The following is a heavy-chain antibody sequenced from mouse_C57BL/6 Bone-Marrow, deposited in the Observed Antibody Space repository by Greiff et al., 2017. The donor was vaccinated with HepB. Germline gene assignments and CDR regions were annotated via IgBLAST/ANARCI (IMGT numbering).Heavy chain of an antibody. D-gene: IGHD4-1*01. CDR3: ARNLDILGGYFDV. Sequence: VQLQESGPGLVQPSPTLSITCTVSGFSLTSYGVHWVRQSPGKGLEWLGVIWRGGSTDYNAAFISRLSSSKDNSKSQVIFNMNSLQADDTAIYDCARNLDILGGYFDVGSRGRTVTVTS. CDR1: GFSLTSYG. CDR2: IWRGGST. V-gene: IGHV2-2*01. J-gene: IGHJ1*03.